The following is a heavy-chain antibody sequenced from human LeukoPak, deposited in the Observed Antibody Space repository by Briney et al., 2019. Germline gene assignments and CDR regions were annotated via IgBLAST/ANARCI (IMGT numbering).Heavy chain of an antibody. J-gene: IGHJ4*02. V-gene: IGHV4-4*02. D-gene: IGHD3-10*01. CDR1: GGSISSSNW. Sequence: SETLSLTCAVSGGSISSSNWWSWVRQPPGKGLEWIGEIYHSGSTNYNPSLKSRVAISVDTSKNQFSLKLSSVTAADTAVYYCASNDYGSGSEFDYWGQGTLVTVSS. CDR2: IYHSGST. CDR3: ASNDYGSGSEFDY.